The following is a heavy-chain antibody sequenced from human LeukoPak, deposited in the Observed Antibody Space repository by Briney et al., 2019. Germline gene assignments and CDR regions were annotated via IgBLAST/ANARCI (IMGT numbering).Heavy chain of an antibody. J-gene: IGHJ4*02. CDR1: RFTFSNYW. Sequence: GGSLRLSCAASRFTFSNYWMSWVRQPAGEGLEWVANINQGGSEKYYLNSVKGRFTISRDNAKNSLYLQMNSLRADDTAIYYCVRDGSGYDYWGQGTLVTVSS. CDR3: VRDGSGYDY. CDR2: INQGGSEK. D-gene: IGHD6-19*01. V-gene: IGHV3-7*05.